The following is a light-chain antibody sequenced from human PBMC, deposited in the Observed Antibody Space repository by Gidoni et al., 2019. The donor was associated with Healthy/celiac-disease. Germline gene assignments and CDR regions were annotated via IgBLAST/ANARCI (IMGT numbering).Light chain of an antibody. J-gene: IGLJ3*02. V-gene: IGLV1-44*01. Sequence: QSVLTQPPSTSGTPGQRVTISCSGSSSNIGSYTVHWYQQLPGTAPKLLIYSINQRPSGVPDRFFGSKSGTSASLAISGLQSEDEADYYCATWDDSLNGRVFGGGTKLTVL. CDR2: SIN. CDR1: SSNIGSYT. CDR3: ATWDDSLNGRV.